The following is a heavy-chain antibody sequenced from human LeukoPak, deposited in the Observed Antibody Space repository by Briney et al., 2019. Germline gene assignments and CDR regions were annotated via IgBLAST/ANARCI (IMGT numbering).Heavy chain of an antibody. D-gene: IGHD3/OR15-3a*01. CDR3: ARQTGSGLFILP. CDR2: INHSGST. V-gene: IGHV4-34*01. J-gene: IGHJ4*02. Sequence: SETLSLTCAVYGGSFSGYYWSWIRQPPGKGLEWIGEINHSGSTNYNPSLKSRVTISIDTSKNQFSLRLTSVTAADTAVYYCARQTGSGLFILPGGQGTLVTVSS. CDR1: GGSFSGYY.